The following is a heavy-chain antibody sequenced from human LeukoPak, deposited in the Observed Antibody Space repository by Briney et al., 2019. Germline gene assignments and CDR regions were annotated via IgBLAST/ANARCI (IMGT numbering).Heavy chain of an antibody. CDR3: ARGRGRXSYGWERWFDP. Sequence: SETLSLTCAVYGGSFSGYYWSWIRQPPGKGLEWIGEINHSGSTNYNPSLKSRVTISVDTSKNQFSLKLSSVTAADTAVYYCARGRGRXSYGWERWFDPWGQGTLVTVS. J-gene: IGHJ5*02. CDR1: GGSFSGYY. D-gene: IGHD5-18*01. V-gene: IGHV4-34*01. CDR2: INHSGST.